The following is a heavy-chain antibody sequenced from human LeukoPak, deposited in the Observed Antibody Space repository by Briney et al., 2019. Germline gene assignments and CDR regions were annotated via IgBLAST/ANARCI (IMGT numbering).Heavy chain of an antibody. CDR1: GGTFSSYA. D-gene: IGHD2-15*01. CDR2: IIPIFGTA. CDR3: ARYLRGCSGGSCYVY. J-gene: IGHJ4*02. V-gene: IGHV1-69*13. Sequence: ASVKVSCKASGGTFSSYAISWVRQAPGQGLEWMGGIIPIFGTANYAQKFQGRVTITAHESTSTAYMELSSLRSEDTAVYYCARYLRGCSGGSCYVYWGQGTLVTVSS.